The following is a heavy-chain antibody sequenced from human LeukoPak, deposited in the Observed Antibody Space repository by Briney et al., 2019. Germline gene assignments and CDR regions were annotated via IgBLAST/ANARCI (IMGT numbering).Heavy chain of an antibody. CDR1: GYTLTELS. V-gene: IGHV1-24*01. CDR3: ATDLRQQLVPRTHYYYYGMDV. D-gene: IGHD6-13*01. Sequence: ASVKVSCKVSGYTLTELSMHWVRQAPGKGFEWMGGFDPEDGETIYAQKFQGRVTMTEDTSTDTAYMELSSLRSEDTAVYYCATDLRQQLVPRTHYYYYGMDVWGQGTTVTVSS. J-gene: IGHJ6*02. CDR2: FDPEDGET.